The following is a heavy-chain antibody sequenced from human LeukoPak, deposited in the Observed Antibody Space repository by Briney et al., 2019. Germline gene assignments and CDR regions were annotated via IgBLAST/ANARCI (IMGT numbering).Heavy chain of an antibody. CDR3: AKEAHYYDSSGYYYVPYFDY. V-gene: IGHV3-23*01. CDR1: GFTFSSYA. J-gene: IGHJ4*02. Sequence: GGSLRLSCAASGFTFSSYAMSWVRQAPGKGPEWVSAISGSGGSTYYADSVKGRFTISRDNSKNTLYLQMNSLRAEDTAVYYCAKEAHYYDSSGYYYVPYFDYWGQGTLVTVSS. CDR2: ISGSGGST. D-gene: IGHD3-22*01.